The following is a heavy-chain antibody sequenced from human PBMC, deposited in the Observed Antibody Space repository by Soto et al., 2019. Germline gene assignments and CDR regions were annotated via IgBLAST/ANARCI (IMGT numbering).Heavy chain of an antibody. V-gene: IGHV3-64D*08. CDR2: ISSNGGST. J-gene: IGHJ4*02. CDR1: GFTFSSYA. Sequence: PGGSLRLSCSASGFTFSSYAMHLVRQAPGKGLEYVSAISSNGGSTYYADSVKGRFTISRDNSKNTLYLQMSSLRAEDMAVYYCVNSASPTTYYYDSSGYPAFDYWGQGTLVTVSS. D-gene: IGHD3-22*01. CDR3: VNSASPTTYYYDSSGYPAFDY.